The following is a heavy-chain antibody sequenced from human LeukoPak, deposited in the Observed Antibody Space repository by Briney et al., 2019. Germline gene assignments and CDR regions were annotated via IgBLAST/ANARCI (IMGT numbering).Heavy chain of an antibody. CDR3: ARVSHRSSWYDPGGADAFDI. D-gene: IGHD6-13*01. CDR2: INPNSGGT. V-gene: IGHV1-2*02. Sequence: GASVKVSCKASGYTFTGYYMHWVRQAPGQGLEWMGWINPNSGGTNYAQKFQGRVTMTRDTSISTAYMELSRLRSDDTAVYYCARVSHRSSWYDPGGADAFDIWGQGTMVTVSS. J-gene: IGHJ3*02. CDR1: GYTFTGYY.